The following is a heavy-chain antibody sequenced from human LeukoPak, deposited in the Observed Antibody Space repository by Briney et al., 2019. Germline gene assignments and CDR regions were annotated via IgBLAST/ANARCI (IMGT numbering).Heavy chain of an antibody. V-gene: IGHV3-30-3*01. D-gene: IGHD2-2*02. Sequence: GGSLRLSCTASGFTFSDYAMHWVRQAPGKGLEWVAAVSYDGSNQYYADSVKGRFTISRDNSKNSLYLQMNSLRVEDTAVYYCARVGDYCSGTTCYKGFDYWGQGTLVTVSS. J-gene: IGHJ4*02. CDR1: GFTFSDYA. CDR3: ARVGDYCSGTTCYKGFDY. CDR2: VSYDGSNQ.